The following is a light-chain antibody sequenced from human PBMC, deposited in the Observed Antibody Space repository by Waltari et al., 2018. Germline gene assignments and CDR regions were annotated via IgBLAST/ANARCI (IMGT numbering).Light chain of an antibody. J-gene: IGKJ4*02. CDR2: DTS. V-gene: IGKV3-11*01. CDR3: QQRSLWPLT. CDR1: ESVSRY. Sequence: EIVLTQSPATLSLFAGESATLSCRASESVSRYLGWYQQIPGQAPRLLIYDTSIRATGVPARFIGSGYGTDFTLTISSLQPEDFALYFCQQRSLWPLTFGGGTKVEI.